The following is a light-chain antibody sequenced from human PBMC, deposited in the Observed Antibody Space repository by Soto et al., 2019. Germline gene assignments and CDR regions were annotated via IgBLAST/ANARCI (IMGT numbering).Light chain of an antibody. Sequence: QPVLTQSPSASASLGASVKLTCTLSSGHSSYAIAWHQQQPEKGPRYLMKLYSGGRHIEGDGIPDRFSGSSSGAERYLTISSLQSEDEADYYCQTWGTGYSVFGGGTKLTVL. J-gene: IGLJ3*02. CDR2: LYSGGRH. CDR1: SGHSSYA. CDR3: QTWGTGYSV. V-gene: IGLV4-69*01.